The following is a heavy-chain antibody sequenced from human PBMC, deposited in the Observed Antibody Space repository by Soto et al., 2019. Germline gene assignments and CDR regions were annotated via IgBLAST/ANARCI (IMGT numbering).Heavy chain of an antibody. V-gene: IGHV1-2*04. CDR1: GYTFTGYY. CDR2: INPNSGGT. J-gene: IGHJ6*02. CDR3: ARDVWFGVAEFDYYGMDV. D-gene: IGHD3-10*01. Sequence: QVPLVQSGAEVKKPGASVKVSCKASGYTFTGYYMHWVRQAPGQGLEWMGWINPNSGGTNYAQKFQGWVTMTRDTSISTAYMELSRLRSDDTAVYYCARDVWFGVAEFDYYGMDVWGQGTTVTVSS.